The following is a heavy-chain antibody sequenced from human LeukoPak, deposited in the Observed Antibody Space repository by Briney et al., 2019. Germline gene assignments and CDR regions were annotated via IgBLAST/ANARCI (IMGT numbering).Heavy chain of an antibody. CDR2: ISSSSSYI. V-gene: IGHV3-21*01. Sequence: PGRSLRLSCAASGFTFSSYSMNWVRQAPGKGLEWVSSISSSSSYIYYADSVKGRFTISRDNAKNSLYLQMNSLRAEDTAVYYCAMGDRYSSSSDVIGVDVRGKGTTVTVSS. CDR1: GFTFSSYS. CDR3: AMGDRYSSSSDVIGVDV. J-gene: IGHJ6*04. D-gene: IGHD6-6*01.